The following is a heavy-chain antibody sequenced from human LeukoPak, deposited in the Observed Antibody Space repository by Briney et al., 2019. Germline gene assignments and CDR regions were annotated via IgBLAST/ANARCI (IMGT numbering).Heavy chain of an antibody. CDR2: VFNSGRT. V-gene: IGHV4-59*13. CDR3: AGRQHIVVVTATRGSFDM. Sequence: PPETLSLTCTVSGGSISSYYWSWIRQPPGKGLEWIGYVFNSGRTNLNPSLRSRATMSVDTSKNQFSLKLSSLTAADTAVYYCAGRQHIVVVTATRGSFDMWGQGTMVTVSS. CDR1: GGSISSYY. J-gene: IGHJ3*02. D-gene: IGHD2-21*02.